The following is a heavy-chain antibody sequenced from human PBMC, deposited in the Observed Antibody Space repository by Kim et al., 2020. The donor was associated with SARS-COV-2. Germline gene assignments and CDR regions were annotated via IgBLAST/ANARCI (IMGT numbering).Heavy chain of an antibody. CDR1: GGSFSGYY. V-gene: IGHV4-34*01. J-gene: IGHJ4*02. D-gene: IGHD3-22*01. CDR3: ARGRSGYYHYFDY. Sequence: SETLSLTCAVYGGSFSGYYWSWIRQPPGKGLEWIGEINHSGSTNYNPSLKSRVTISVDTSKNQFSLKLSSVTAADTAVYYCARGRSGYYHYFDYWGQGTLVTVSS. CDR2: INHSGST.